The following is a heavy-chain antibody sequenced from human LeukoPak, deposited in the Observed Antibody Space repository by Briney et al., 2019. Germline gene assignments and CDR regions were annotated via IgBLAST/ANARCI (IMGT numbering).Heavy chain of an antibody. D-gene: IGHD6-13*01. V-gene: IGHV3-33*06. CDR3: AKSSYSSSWYVFYYGMDV. Sequence: GRSLRLSCAASGFTFSSYGMHWVRQAPGKGLEWVAVIWYDGSNKYYADSVKGRFTISRDNSKNTLYLQMNSLRAEDTAVYYCAKSSYSSSWYVFYYGMDVWGKGTTVTVSS. CDR2: IWYDGSNK. CDR1: GFTFSSYG. J-gene: IGHJ6*04.